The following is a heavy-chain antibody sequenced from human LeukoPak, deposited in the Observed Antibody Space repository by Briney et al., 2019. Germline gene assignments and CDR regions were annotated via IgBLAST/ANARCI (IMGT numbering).Heavy chain of an antibody. D-gene: IGHD3-22*01. CDR2: VHHSGRI. J-gene: IGHJ4*02. Sequence: SETLSLTCAVYGGSFSGYYWSWIRQPPGKGLEWIGEVHHSGRINYNPSLKSRITVSVDTSKNQFSLKLSSVTAADTAVYYCARGRYYYDSSGSTIARDFDYWGQGTLVTVSS. V-gene: IGHV4-34*01. CDR3: ARGRYYYDSSGSTIARDFDY. CDR1: GGSFSGYY.